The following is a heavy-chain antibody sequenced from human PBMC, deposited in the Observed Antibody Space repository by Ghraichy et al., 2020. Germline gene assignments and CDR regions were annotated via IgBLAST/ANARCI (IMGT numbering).Heavy chain of an antibody. CDR2: ISGSGGST. CDR1: GFTFSSYA. D-gene: IGHD6-13*01. V-gene: IGHV3-23*01. Sequence: LSLTCAASGFTFSSYAMSWVRQAPGKGLEWVSAISGSGGSTYYADSVKGRFTISRDNSKNTLYLQMNSLRAEDTAVYYCAKDPGYSSSWYSLTGYFQHWGQGTLVTVSS. CDR3: AKDPGYSSSWYSLTGYFQH. J-gene: IGHJ1*01.